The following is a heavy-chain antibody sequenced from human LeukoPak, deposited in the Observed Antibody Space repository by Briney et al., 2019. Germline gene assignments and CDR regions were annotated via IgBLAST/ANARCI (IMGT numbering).Heavy chain of an antibody. J-gene: IGHJ4*02. D-gene: IGHD3-3*01. CDR2: IRYDGSNK. Sequence: GGSLRLSCAASGFTFSSYGMHWVRQAPGKGLEWVAFIRYDGSNKYYADSVKGRFTISRDNSKNTLYLQMNSLRAEDTAVYYCAKRDREGSGYYASDYWGQETLVTVSS. V-gene: IGHV3-30*02. CDR1: GFTFSSYG. CDR3: AKRDREGSGYYASDY.